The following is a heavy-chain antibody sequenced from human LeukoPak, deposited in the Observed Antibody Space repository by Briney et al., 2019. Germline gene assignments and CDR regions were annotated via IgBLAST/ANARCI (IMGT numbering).Heavy chain of an antibody. V-gene: IGHV3-9*01. J-gene: IGHJ4*02. CDR1: GFTFDDHA. D-gene: IGHD5-18*01. Sequence: GGSLRLSCAASGFTFDDHAMYWVRQGPGKGLEWVSVISWNSATIEYADSVKGRFTISRDNAKNSLYLQMNSLRAEDTALYFCAKDMRGTAMSTSPLDYWGQGTLVTVSS. CDR2: ISWNSATI. CDR3: AKDMRGTAMSTSPLDY.